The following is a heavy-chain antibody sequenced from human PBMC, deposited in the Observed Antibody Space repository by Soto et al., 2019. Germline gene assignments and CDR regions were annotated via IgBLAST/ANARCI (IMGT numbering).Heavy chain of an antibody. CDR1: GYTFTSYG. V-gene: IGHV1-18*01. CDR2: ISTYNGNT. J-gene: IGHJ6*02. CDR3: GRDLYQSVFYYGMDV. Sequence: QVQVMQSGAEVKKPGASVKVSCKASGYTFTSYGISWVRQAPGQGLEWMGWISTYNGNTNYAQKLQGRVTMTTDTSPSTAYMELRSLRSDDTAVYYCGRDLYQSVFYYGMDVWGQGTTVTVSS. D-gene: IGHD2-2*01.